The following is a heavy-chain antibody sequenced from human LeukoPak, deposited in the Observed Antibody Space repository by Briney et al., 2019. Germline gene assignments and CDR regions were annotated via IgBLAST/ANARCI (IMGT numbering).Heavy chain of an antibody. Sequence: GGSLRLSCTASGFTFGDYAMSWVRQAPGKGLEWVSTISYSGGSTYYADSVKGRFAISRDSSKNTLYLQMNGLRGEDTAVYYCAKDDGGSPPDAFDIWGQGTLVTVSS. J-gene: IGHJ3*02. CDR2: ISYSGGST. CDR3: AKDDGGSPPDAFDI. CDR1: GFTFGDYA. D-gene: IGHD3-10*01. V-gene: IGHV3-23*01.